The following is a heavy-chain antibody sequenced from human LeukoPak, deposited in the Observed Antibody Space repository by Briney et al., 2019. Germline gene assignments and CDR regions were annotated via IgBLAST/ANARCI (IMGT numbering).Heavy chain of an antibody. V-gene: IGHV4-34*01. Sequence: SETLSLTCAVYGGSFSGYYWSWIRQPPGKGLEWIGEINHSGSTNCNPSLKSRVTISVDTSKNQFSLKLSSVTAADTAVYYCARRRVVPAAFDPWGQGTLVTVSS. J-gene: IGHJ5*02. CDR3: ARRRVVPAAFDP. CDR2: INHSGST. D-gene: IGHD2-2*01. CDR1: GGSFSGYY.